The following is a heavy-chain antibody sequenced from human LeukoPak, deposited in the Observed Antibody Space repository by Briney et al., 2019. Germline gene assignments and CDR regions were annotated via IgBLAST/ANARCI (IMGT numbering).Heavy chain of an antibody. D-gene: IGHD7-27*01. CDR1: GFSFSSYA. J-gene: IGHJ3*02. CDR2: ISGSGATT. CDR3: ASNWGNDAFDI. V-gene: IGHV3-23*01. Sequence: GGSLRLSCAASGFSFSSYAMSWVRQTPGKGLEWVSSISGSGATTYYADSVKGRFTISRDNSKNTLYLQMNSLRAEDTAVYYCASNWGNDAFDIWGQGTMVTVSS.